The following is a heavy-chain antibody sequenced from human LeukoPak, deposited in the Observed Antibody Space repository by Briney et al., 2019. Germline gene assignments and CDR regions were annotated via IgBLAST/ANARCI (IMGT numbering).Heavy chain of an antibody. Sequence: SETLSLTCTISRGSISTYYWSWIRQTPRTTLEWIGNIHYTGRTRYNPSLESRVTMSLDTPKNEFSLRLTSMTAADSAVYYCARGRPDPQNSDYWDYWGQGILVTVSS. J-gene: IGHJ4*02. CDR1: RGSISTYY. CDR2: IHYTGRT. CDR3: ARGRPDPQNSDYWDY. V-gene: IGHV4-59*13. D-gene: IGHD3-22*01.